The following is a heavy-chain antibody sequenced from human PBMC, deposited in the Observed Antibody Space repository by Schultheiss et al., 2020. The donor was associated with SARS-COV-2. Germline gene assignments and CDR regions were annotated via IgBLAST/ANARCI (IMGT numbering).Heavy chain of an antibody. D-gene: IGHD3-3*01. Sequence: SETLSLTCTVSGGSISSSSYYWGWIRQPPGKGLEWIGSIYYSGSTYYNPSLKSRVTISVDTSKNQFSLKLSSVTAADTAVYYCARHVGHQNGNLKTYYDFWSGYPYYFDYWGQGTLVTVSS. J-gene: IGHJ4*02. CDR3: ARHVGHQNGNLKTYYDFWSGYPYYFDY. CDR1: GGSISSSSYY. V-gene: IGHV4-39*01. CDR2: IYYSGST.